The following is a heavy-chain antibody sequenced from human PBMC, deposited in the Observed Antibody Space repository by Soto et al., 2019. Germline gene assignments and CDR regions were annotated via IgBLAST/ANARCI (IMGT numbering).Heavy chain of an antibody. CDR2: IDYSGST. CDR3: ARSPHSTLHYGDYWGYCDY. J-gene: IGHJ4*02. Sequence: ETLCLTCPVSGGSISGYYWGWIRQSPEKGLEWIGNIDYSGSTNYNPSLKSRVTISVDTSRNHFSLMLTPVTAADTAVYYCARSPHSTLHYGDYWGYCDYWGQGILVTVYS. V-gene: IGHV4-59*01. D-gene: IGHD4-17*01. CDR1: GGSISGYY.